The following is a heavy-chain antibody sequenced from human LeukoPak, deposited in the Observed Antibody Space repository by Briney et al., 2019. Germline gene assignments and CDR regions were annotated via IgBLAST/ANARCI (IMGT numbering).Heavy chain of an antibody. CDR3: ASSTWFGELFPDY. Sequence: PSQTLSLTCAVSGGSISSGGYSWSWIRQPPGKGLEWIGYIYYSGSTNYNPSLKSRVTISVDTSKNQFSLKLSSVTAADTAVYYCASSTWFGELFPDYWGQGTLVTVSS. CDR2: IYYSGST. V-gene: IGHV4-61*08. CDR1: GGSISSGGYS. J-gene: IGHJ4*02. D-gene: IGHD3-10*01.